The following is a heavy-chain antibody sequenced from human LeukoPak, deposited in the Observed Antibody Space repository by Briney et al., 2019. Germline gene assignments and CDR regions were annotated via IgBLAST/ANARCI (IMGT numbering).Heavy chain of an antibody. CDR3: ARSCDSGFYFDY. CDR2: INRDGSET. J-gene: IGHJ4*02. Sequence: GGSLRLSCVASEFTFTDYWMGWVRQAPGKGLEWVANINRDGSETYYMDSVKGRFTISRDNAKNLLYLQMSSLRVEDTAVYYCARSCDSGFYFDYWGQGTLVTVSS. CDR1: EFTFTDYW. D-gene: IGHD2-21*01. V-gene: IGHV3-7*01.